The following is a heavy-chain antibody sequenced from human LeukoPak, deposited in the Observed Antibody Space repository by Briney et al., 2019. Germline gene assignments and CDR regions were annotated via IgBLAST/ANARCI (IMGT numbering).Heavy chain of an antibody. J-gene: IGHJ4*02. CDR2: IYSSGSA. D-gene: IGHD1-26*01. V-gene: IGHV4-59*01. CDR1: GGSFSSYY. CDR3: ARDILDVRATHYFDY. Sequence: PSETLSLSCTLSGGSFSSYYWSWIRQPPGKGLEYIGQIYSSGSANYNPSLKRRVAMSLDASKNQFSLRVSSVTAADKAIYYCARDILDVRATHYFDYWGQGSLLTVSS.